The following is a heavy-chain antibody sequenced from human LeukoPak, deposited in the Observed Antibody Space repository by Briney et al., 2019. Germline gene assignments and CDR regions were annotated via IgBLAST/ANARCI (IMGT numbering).Heavy chain of an antibody. V-gene: IGHV3-49*04. CDR2: IRSKAYGGTT. Sequence: PGRSLRLSCTASGFTFGDYAMSWVRQAPGKGLEWVGFIRSKAYGGTTEYAASVKGRFTISRDDSKSIAYLQMNSLKTEDTAVYYCTREGEYGGHTAFFEYWGQGTLVTVSS. CDR3: TREGEYGGHTAFFEY. D-gene: IGHD3-16*01. J-gene: IGHJ4*02. CDR1: GFTFGDYA.